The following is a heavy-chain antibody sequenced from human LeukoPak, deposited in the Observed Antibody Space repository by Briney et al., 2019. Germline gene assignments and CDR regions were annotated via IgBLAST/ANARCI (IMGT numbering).Heavy chain of an antibody. CDR3: ARRDSSSCIDY. CDR2: IYYSGST. Sequence: PSETLSLTCTVSGGSISSYYWSWLRQPPGKGLDWVGYIYYSGSTNYNPSLKSRVTISVDTSKNQFSLKLSSVTAADTAVYYCARRDSSSCIDYWGQGTLVTVSS. V-gene: IGHV4-59*08. J-gene: IGHJ4*02. D-gene: IGHD6-13*01. CDR1: GGSISSYY.